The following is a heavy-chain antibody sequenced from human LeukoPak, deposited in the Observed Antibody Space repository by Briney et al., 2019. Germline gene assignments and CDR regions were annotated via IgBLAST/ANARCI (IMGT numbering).Heavy chain of an antibody. V-gene: IGHV1-2*02. CDR2: INPNNGGA. J-gene: IGHJ4*02. D-gene: IGHD6-19*01. CDR3: ARDRSSSGWYSFGYYLSY. CDR1: GYIFSGYY. Sequence: ASVKVSCKASGYIFSGYYIHWVRQAPGQGFEWMGWINPNNGGADYAQKFQGRVTMTRDMSTSTVYMELSSLRSEDTAVYYCARDRSSSGWYSFGYYLSYWGQGTLVTVSS.